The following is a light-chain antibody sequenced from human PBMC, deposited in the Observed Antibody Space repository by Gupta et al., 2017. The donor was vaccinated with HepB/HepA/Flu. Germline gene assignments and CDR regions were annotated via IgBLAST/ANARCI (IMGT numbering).Light chain of an antibody. Sequence: QLTQSPSSLSASVGDRVTIACQASQDISSYLNWYQQKPGKAPKVLIYYASNLETGVPSRFSGSGSGTHFTFTISSLQPEDIATYYCQHFDNLPSFTFGPGTKVHIK. J-gene: IGKJ3*01. CDR2: YAS. V-gene: IGKV1-33*01. CDR1: QDISSY. CDR3: QHFDNLPSFT.